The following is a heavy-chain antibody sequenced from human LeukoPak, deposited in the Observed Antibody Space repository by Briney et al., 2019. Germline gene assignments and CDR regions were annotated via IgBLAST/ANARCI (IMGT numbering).Heavy chain of an antibody. J-gene: IGHJ3*01. V-gene: IGHV3-66*01. CDR2: IYSGGRN. CDR1: GLAVTNNY. CDR3: ARGTSSGYYRTEAFDR. Sequence: GGSLRLSCAASGLAVTNNYMTWVRQAPGKGLEWVSEIYSGGRNSYAASVKGRFTISSDNAKNTVYIQVSGLKVDDTAVYYCARGTSSGYYRTEAFDRWGQGTMVTVSS. D-gene: IGHD3-22*01.